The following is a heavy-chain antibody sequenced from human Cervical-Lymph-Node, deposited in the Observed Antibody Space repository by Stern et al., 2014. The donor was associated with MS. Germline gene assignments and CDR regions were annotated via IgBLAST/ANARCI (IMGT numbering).Heavy chain of an antibody. CDR3: AKESITMVRGVILNWFDP. Sequence: VQLVESGGGLVKPGGSLRLSCAASGFTFSSYSMNWVRQAPGKGLEWVSSISSSSSYIYYADSVKGRFTISRDNAKNSLYLQMNSLRAEDTAVYYCAKESITMVRGVILNWFDPWGQGTLVTVSS. CDR2: ISSSSSYI. V-gene: IGHV3-21*01. J-gene: IGHJ5*02. D-gene: IGHD3-10*01. CDR1: GFTFSSYS.